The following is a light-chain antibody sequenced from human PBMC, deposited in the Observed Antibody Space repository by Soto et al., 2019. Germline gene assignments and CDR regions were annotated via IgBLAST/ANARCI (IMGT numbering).Light chain of an antibody. V-gene: IGLV6-57*02. CDR3: QSYDSSTPVV. CDR2: EDN. J-gene: IGLJ2*01. CDR1: SGSIASNY. Sequence: NFMLTQPHSVSESPGKTVTISCTGSSGSIASNYVQWYQQRPGSAPTTVIYEDNLRPSGVPDRFSGSIDSSSNSASLTISGLKTEDEADYYCQSYDSSTPVVFGGGTKLTVL.